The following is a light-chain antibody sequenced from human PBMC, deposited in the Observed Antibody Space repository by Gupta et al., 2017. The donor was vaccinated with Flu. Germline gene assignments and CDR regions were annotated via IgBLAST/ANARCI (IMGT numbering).Light chain of an antibody. J-gene: IGKJ5*01. CDR3: QQSYTAPPT. CDR2: AAS. Sequence: DIQMTQSPSSLSASVGDRVTITCRASQNIYNYLNWYQHQPGKAPMLLIYAASSLQSGVPSRFSGSGSGTDFTLTINSLQPEDFATYYCQQSYTAPPTFGQGTRLE. V-gene: IGKV1-39*01. CDR1: QNIYNY.